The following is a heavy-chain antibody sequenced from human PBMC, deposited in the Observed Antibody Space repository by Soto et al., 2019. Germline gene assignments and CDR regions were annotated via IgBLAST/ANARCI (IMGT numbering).Heavy chain of an antibody. CDR1: GGTFSTYA. V-gene: IGHV1-69*12. Sequence: QVQLVQSGAEVKKPESSVKVSCKAPGGTFSTYAISWVRQAPGQGLEWMGGIIPMFGTANSAQRFQDRVTITADESTTTVYMELGSLRSEDTAVYSCASGIQLWLRRINNGYSGWGQGTLVTVSS. CDR2: IIPMFGTA. D-gene: IGHD5-18*01. CDR3: ASGIQLWLRRINNGYSG. J-gene: IGHJ4*02.